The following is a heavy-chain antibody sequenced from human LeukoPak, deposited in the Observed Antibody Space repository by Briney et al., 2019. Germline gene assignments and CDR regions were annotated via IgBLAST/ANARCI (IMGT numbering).Heavy chain of an antibody. Sequence: GGSLRLSCAASGFTFSSYAMSWGRQAPGKGLEWVSAISGSGGITYYADSVKGRFTISRDNSKNTLFLQMNSLRAEDTAVYYCAKDHTPIPTSIYFDYWGQGTLVTVSS. CDR3: AKDHTPIPTSIYFDY. CDR2: ISGSGGIT. J-gene: IGHJ4*02. D-gene: IGHD3-9*01. V-gene: IGHV3-23*01. CDR1: GFTFSSYA.